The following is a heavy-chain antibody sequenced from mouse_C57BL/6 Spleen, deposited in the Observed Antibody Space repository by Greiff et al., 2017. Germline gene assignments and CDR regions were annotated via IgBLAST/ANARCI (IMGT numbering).Heavy chain of an antibody. J-gene: IGHJ4*01. Sequence: EVQLQQSGPELVKPGASVKISCKASGYSFTDYNMNWVKQSNGKSLEWIGVINPNYGTTSYNQKFKGKATLTVDQSSSTAYMQLNSLTSEDSAFYDCARGDGNYDYYAMDYWGQGTSVTVSS. CDR3: ARGDGNYDYYAMDY. D-gene: IGHD2-1*01. CDR1: GYSFTDYN. V-gene: IGHV1-39*01. CDR2: INPNYGTT.